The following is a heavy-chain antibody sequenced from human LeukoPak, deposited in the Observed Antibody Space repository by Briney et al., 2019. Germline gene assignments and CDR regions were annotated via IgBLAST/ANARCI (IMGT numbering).Heavy chain of an antibody. CDR2: ISGSAGST. J-gene: IGHJ4*02. D-gene: IGHD3-16*01. CDR1: GFTFSSYA. V-gene: IGHV3-23*01. CDR3: ASGRQLGY. Sequence: GGSLRLSCAASGFTFSSYAMSWVRQAPGRGLEWISGISGSAGSTNYADSVKGRFTISRDNSKNTLYLQMDSLRADDTAVYYCASGRQLGYWGQGTLVTVSS.